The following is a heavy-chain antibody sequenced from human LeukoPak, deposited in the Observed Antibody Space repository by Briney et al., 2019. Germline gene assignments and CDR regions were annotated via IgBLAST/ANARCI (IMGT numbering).Heavy chain of an antibody. Sequence: SETLSLTCAVYGGSFSGYYWTWIRQTPEKGPEWIGEMNPSGSTNYNPSLKSRVTISVDTSKNQFSLELSSVTAADTAVYYCARGRQDVTMIVVVMTAVSYYLDVWGKGTTVTVS. CDR3: ARGRQDVTMIVVVMTAVSYYLDV. J-gene: IGHJ6*03. CDR2: MNPSGST. V-gene: IGHV4-34*01. D-gene: IGHD3-22*01. CDR1: GGSFSGYY.